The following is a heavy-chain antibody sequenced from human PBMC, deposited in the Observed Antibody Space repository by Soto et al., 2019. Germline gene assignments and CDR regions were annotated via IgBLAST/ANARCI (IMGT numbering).Heavy chain of an antibody. Sequence: EVLLVESGGGLIQPGRSLRLSCAASGFSVSSYYMTWVRQAPGKGLEWVSVIYTGGTRHYTDSVRGRFTIFRDNSKNTEELQLTSRRADDAAVYYCARDVTNWSPVSDYYGMEVWCQVTTVTVAS. CDR1: GFSVSSYY. V-gene: IGHV3-53*01. CDR3: ARDVTNWSPVSDYYGMEV. CDR2: IYTGGTR. J-gene: IGHJ6*02. D-gene: IGHD1-1*01.